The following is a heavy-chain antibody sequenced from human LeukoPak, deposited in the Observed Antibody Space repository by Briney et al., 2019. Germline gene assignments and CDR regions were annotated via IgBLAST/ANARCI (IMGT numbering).Heavy chain of an antibody. CDR3: ARPKYRDSSGYFAD. CDR2: IIPTLAIT. J-gene: IGHJ4*02. CDR1: GGTFSRFA. D-gene: IGHD3-22*01. V-gene: IGHV1-69*04. Sequence: RASVKVSCKASGGTFSRFAISWVRQAPGQGLEWMGKIIPTLAITDYSQKFQGRVTITADTSTGTAYMELSSLRSQDTAVYYCARPKYRDSSGYFADWGQGTLVTVSS.